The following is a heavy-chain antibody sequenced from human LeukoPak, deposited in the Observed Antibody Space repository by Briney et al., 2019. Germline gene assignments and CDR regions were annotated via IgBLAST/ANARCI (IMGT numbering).Heavy chain of an antibody. CDR3: ARDSLDGYFDY. D-gene: IGHD2-2*03. J-gene: IGHJ4*02. CDR2: INPNSGDT. CDR1: GYTFTGYY. Sequence: ASVKVSCKASGYTFTGYYMHWVRQAPGQGLEWMGWINPNSGDTNYAQKFQGRVTMTRDTSISTAYMELSRLRSDDTAVYYCARDSLDGYFDYWGQGTLVTVSS. V-gene: IGHV1-2*02.